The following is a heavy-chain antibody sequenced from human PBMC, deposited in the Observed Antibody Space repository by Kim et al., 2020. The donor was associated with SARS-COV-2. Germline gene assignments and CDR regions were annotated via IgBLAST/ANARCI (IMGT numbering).Heavy chain of an antibody. D-gene: IGHD3-10*01. V-gene: IGHV3-23*01. CDR1: GFTFINYA. J-gene: IGHJ4*02. Sequence: GGSLRLSCAASGFTFINYAMSWVRQAPGKGLEWVSSTSGSGGSTNYADSVKGRFTISRDNSKNTLYLQMNSLRAEDTAVYYCAKVRHVVRGALDYWGRGTLVTVSS. CDR2: TSGSGGST. CDR3: AKVRHVVRGALDY.